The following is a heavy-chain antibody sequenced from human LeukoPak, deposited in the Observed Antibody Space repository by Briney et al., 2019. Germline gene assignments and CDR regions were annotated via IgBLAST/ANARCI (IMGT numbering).Heavy chain of an antibody. V-gene: IGHV3-30*03. CDR1: GFTFSNYG. CDR2: ISHGGTNK. D-gene: IGHD3-10*01. J-gene: IGHJ4*02. CDR3: AVIYGSGSYFLGY. Sequence: PGGSLRLSCAASGFTFSNYGMHWVRQAPGRGLEWVAVISHGGTNKYYADSVKGRFTISRDNSKNTLYLQMNSLRAEDTAVYYCAVIYGSGSYFLGYWGQGTLVTVSS.